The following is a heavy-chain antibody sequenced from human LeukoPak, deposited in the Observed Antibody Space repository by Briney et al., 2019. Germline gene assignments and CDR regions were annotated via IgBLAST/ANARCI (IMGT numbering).Heavy chain of an antibody. CDR2: INHSGST. CDR3: ARGPDYGDYWFDP. V-gene: IGHV4-34*01. CDR1: GGSISSHY. J-gene: IGHJ5*02. Sequence: SETLSLTCTVSGGSISSHYWSWIRQPPGKGLEWIGEINHSGSTNYNPSLKSRVTISVDTSKNQFSLKLSSVTAADTAVYYCARGPDYGDYWFDPWGQGTLVTVSS. D-gene: IGHD4-17*01.